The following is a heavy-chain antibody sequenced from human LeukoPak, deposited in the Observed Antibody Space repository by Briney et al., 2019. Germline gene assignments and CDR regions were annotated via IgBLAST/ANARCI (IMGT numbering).Heavy chain of an antibody. J-gene: IGHJ4*02. CDR1: SGSFSGYY. D-gene: IGHD4-11*01. Sequence: KASETLSLTCAVYSGSFSGYYWSGIRQPPGKGLEWIGEINHSGSTNYNPSLKSRVTISVDTSKNQFSLKLSSVTAADTAVYYCARKKTFTVPYYFDYWGQGTLVTVSS. CDR3: ARKKTFTVPYYFDY. V-gene: IGHV4-34*01. CDR2: INHSGST.